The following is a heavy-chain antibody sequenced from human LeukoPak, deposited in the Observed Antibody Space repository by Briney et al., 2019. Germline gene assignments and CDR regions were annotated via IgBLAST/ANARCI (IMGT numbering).Heavy chain of an antibody. D-gene: IGHD6-13*01. V-gene: IGHV3-73*01. CDR2: IRSKANSYAT. CDR3: TRQAAASKDNDY. J-gene: IGHJ4*02. CDR1: GFTFSGSA. Sequence: PGRSLRLSCAASGFTFSGSAMHWVRQASGKGLEWVGRIRSKANSYATAYAASVKGRFTISRDDSKNTAYLQMNSLKTEDTAVYYCTRQAAASKDNDYWGQGTLVTVSS.